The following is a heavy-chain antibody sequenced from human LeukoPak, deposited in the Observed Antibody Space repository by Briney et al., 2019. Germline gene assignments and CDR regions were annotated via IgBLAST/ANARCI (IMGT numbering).Heavy chain of an antibody. V-gene: IGHV1-69*13. D-gene: IGHD5-24*01. CDR3: ARDEFEEDGYNRFAYYGMDV. CDR2: IIPIFGTA. J-gene: IGHJ6*02. CDR1: GGTFISYA. Sequence: SVKVSCKASGGTFISYAISWVRQAPGQGLEWMGGIIPIFGTANYAQKFQGRVTITADESTSTAYMELSSLRSEDTAVYYCARDEFEEDGYNRFAYYGMDVWGQGTTVTVSS.